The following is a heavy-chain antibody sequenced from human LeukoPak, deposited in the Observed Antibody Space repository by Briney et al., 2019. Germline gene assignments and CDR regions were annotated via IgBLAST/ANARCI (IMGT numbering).Heavy chain of an antibody. Sequence: GGSLRLSCAASAPTFTSYAKSWVRQAPGKGLEWVSAISGSGVNTYYADSVKGRFTISGDNSKNTVYLQMNSLRAEDTALYYCVYCSSSSCYKTGNYFDSWGQGTPVTVSS. CDR1: APTFTSYA. J-gene: IGHJ4*02. V-gene: IGHV3-23*01. CDR3: VYCSSSSCYKTGNYFDS. D-gene: IGHD2-2*02. CDR2: ISGSGVNT.